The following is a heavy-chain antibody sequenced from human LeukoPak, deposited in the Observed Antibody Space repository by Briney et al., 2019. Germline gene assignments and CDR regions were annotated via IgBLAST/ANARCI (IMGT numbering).Heavy chain of an antibody. CDR1: GFTFSSYG. V-gene: IGHV3-30*19. CDR3: ARDLDAWYSGSYYYYYGMDV. D-gene: IGHD1-26*01. CDR2: IWYDGSNK. Sequence: GGSLRLSCAASGFTFSSYGMHWVRQAPGKGLEWVAVIWYDGSNKYYADSVKGRFTISRDNSKNTLYLQMNSLRAEDTAVYYCARDLDAWYSGSYYYYYGMDVWGQGTTVTVSS. J-gene: IGHJ6*02.